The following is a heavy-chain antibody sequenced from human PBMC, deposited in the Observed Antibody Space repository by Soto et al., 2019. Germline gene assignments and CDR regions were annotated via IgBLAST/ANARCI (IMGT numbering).Heavy chain of an antibody. D-gene: IGHD2-2*01. CDR1: GFTFSSYW. J-gene: IGHJ4*02. Sequence: EVQLVESGGGLVQPGGSLRLSCAASGFTFSSYWIHWVRQAPGKGLVWVSRINSDGSSTTYADSVKGRFTISRDNAKNTLYLQMTSLRAEDTAVYYCERVSREVVPADIDYWGQGTLVTVSS. CDR3: ERVSREVVPADIDY. CDR2: INSDGSST. V-gene: IGHV3-74*01.